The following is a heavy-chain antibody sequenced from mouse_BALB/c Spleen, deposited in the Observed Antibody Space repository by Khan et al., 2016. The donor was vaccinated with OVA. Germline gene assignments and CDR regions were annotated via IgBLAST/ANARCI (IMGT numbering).Heavy chain of an antibody. CDR3: TRSGYGSFAY. J-gene: IGHJ3*01. CDR1: GYTFSSYY. CDR2: INPNNGGS. V-gene: IGHV1S81*02. D-gene: IGHD2-2*01. Sequence: VQLVESGAELVKTGASVKLSCKASGYTFSSYYLYWVKQRPGQGLEWIGEINPNNGGSNFNEKFKSKATLTVDKSYYTAYMQLSSLTSEDSAVYYCTRSGYGSFAYWGQGTLVTVSA.